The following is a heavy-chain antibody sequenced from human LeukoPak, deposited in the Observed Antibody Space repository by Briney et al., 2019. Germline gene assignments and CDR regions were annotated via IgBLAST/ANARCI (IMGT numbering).Heavy chain of an antibody. CDR2: IYYSGST. J-gene: IGHJ6*02. D-gene: IGHD3-22*01. V-gene: IGHV4-59*12. CDR3: ARADYYDSSGYYDV. CDR1: GGSISSYY. Sequence: SETLSLTCTVSGGSISSYYWSWIRQPPGKGLEWIGYIYYSGSTNYNPSLKSRVTISVDTSKNQFSLKLSSVTAADTAVYYCARADYYDSSGYYDVWGQGTTVTVSS.